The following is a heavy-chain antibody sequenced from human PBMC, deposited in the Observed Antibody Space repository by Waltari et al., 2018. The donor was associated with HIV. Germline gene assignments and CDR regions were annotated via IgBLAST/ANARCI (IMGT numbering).Heavy chain of an antibody. D-gene: IGHD3-22*01. Sequence: EVQLVESGGGLVKPGGSLRLSCAASGFTFSSYSMNWVRQAPGKGLEWVSSISSSSSYIYYADPVKGRFTISRDNAKNSLYLQMNSLRAEDTAVYYCARVDYYDSSGYYLALVDYWGQGTLVTVSS. CDR1: GFTFSSYS. CDR3: ARVDYYDSSGYYLALVDY. CDR2: ISSSSSYI. V-gene: IGHV3-21*01. J-gene: IGHJ4*02.